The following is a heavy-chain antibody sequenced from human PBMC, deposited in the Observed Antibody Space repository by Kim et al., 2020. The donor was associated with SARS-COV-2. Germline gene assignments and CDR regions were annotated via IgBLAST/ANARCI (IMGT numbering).Heavy chain of an antibody. Sequence: GGSLRLSCAASGFTFRSYALSWVCQAPGKGLEWVSGISGSGGDTYYADSVQGRFTISRDNSKNALNLEMNSLRAEDTALYYCAKVTTITAPFYDYWGQGTLVTVSS. J-gene: IGHJ4*02. CDR1: GFTFRSYA. CDR3: AKVTTITAPFYDY. V-gene: IGHV3-23*01. CDR2: ISGSGGDT. D-gene: IGHD4-4*01.